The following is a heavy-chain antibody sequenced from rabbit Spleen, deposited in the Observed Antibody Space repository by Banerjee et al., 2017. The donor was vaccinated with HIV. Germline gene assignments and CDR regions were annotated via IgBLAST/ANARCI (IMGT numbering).Heavy chain of an antibody. V-gene: IGHV1S45*01. CDR3: ARDRTGSGGYIFNL. CDR1: GFTISGYH. J-gene: IGHJ4*01. Sequence: QEQLVESGGDLVKPGASLTLTCTASGFTISGYHICWVRQAPGKGLEWIACIDSTYYASWAKGRFTISKTSSTTVTLQMTSLTAADTATYFCARDRTGSGGYIFNLWGPGTLVTVS. CDR2: IDST. D-gene: IGHD1-1*01.